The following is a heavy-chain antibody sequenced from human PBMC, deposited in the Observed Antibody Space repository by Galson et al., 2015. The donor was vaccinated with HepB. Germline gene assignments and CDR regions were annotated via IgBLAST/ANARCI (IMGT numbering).Heavy chain of an antibody. CDR3: AKEAVAGASEYFDY. V-gene: IGHV3-23*01. J-gene: IGHJ4*02. CDR1: GFSFSTYA. Sequence: SLRLSCAASGFSFSTYAMNWVRQAPGKGLEWVSVISNSGSSTHYADSVKGRFTISRDNSKNTLYLQMNSLRAEDTAVYYCAKEAVAGASEYFDYWGQGTLVPASP. D-gene: IGHD6-19*01. CDR2: ISNSGSST.